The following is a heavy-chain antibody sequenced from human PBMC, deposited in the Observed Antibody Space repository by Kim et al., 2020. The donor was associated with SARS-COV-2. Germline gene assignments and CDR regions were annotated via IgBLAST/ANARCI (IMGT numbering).Heavy chain of an antibody. CDR1: GFTVSSIY. V-gene: IGHV3-53*01. D-gene: IGHD2-15*01. CDR2: IYSGDST. Sequence: GGSLRLSCAASGFTVSSIYMSWVRQAPGKGLEWVSVIYSGDSTYYADSVKGRFTISRDNSKNTLYLQMNSLRAEDTAVYYCARGRRYCSGGSCYEGSYFHYWGQGTLVTVSS. J-gene: IGHJ4*02. CDR3: ARGRRYCSGGSCYEGSYFHY.